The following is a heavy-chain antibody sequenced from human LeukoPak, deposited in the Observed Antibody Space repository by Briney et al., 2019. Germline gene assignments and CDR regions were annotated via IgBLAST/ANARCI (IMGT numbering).Heavy chain of an antibody. CDR1: GYTLTGLS. Sequence: GASVKVSCKVSGYTLTGLSMHWVRQAPGKGLEWMGGFDPEDGETIYAQKFQGRVTMTEDTSTDTAYMELSSLRSEDTAVYYCATLGSGWYFYNWFDPWGQGTLVTVSS. V-gene: IGHV1-24*01. CDR3: ATLGSGWYFYNWFDP. CDR2: FDPEDGET. J-gene: IGHJ5*02. D-gene: IGHD6-19*01.